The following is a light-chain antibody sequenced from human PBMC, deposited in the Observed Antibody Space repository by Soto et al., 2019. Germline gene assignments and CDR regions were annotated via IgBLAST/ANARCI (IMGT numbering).Light chain of an antibody. CDR3: QQSYTDPLT. CDR1: QSISTY. Sequence: DIQMTQSPSSLSASVGDRVTITCRASQSISTYLNWYQQKPGKAPNLLIFAASTLQSGVPSRFSGSGSGTDFTLTIRSLQPEDFATYYCQQSYTDPLTFGGGTKVEIK. V-gene: IGKV1-39*01. CDR2: AAS. J-gene: IGKJ4*01.